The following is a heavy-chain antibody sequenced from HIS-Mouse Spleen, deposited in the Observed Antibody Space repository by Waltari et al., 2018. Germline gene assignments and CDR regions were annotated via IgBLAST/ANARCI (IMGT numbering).Heavy chain of an antibody. V-gene: IGHV3-9*01. J-gene: IGHJ4*02. CDR3: AKDGRSLNY. CDR2: ISWNSGSI. Sequence: EVQLVESGGGLVQPGRYLRISCAASGFHFDDYAMHWVRQAPGKGLEWVSGISWNSGSIGYVDSVKGRFTISRDNAKNSLYLQMNSLRAEDTALYYCAKDGRSLNYWGQGTLVTVSS. CDR1: GFHFDDYA.